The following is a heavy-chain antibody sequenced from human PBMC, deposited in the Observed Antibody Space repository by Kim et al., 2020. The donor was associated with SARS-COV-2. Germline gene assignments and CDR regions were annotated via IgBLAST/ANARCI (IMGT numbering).Heavy chain of an antibody. D-gene: IGHD5-18*01. CDR2: ISNTGGTI. Sequence: GGSLRLSCSVSGFIFSDYEMIWVRQAPGKGLEWISHISNTGGTINYSDSVKGRFTISRDNAKFSLYLQMNNLRADDTAMYYCARPVDASMVVFSDYWGQGTLVTVSS. CDR3: ARPVDASMVVFSDY. V-gene: IGHV3-48*03. CDR1: GFIFSDYE. J-gene: IGHJ4*02.